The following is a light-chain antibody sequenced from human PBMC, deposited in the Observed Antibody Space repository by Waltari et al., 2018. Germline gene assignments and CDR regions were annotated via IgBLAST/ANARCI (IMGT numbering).Light chain of an antibody. CDR3: QQYANLLSIS. CDR2: DAS. J-gene: IGKJ5*01. Sequence: SASVGDRVTISCQASQDIRKSLNWYQQKPGTAPKLLISDASNLETGVPSRFSGSGSGTDFSFTITSLRSEDVATYYCQQYANLLSISFGQGTRLEIK. V-gene: IGKV1-33*01. CDR1: QDIRKS.